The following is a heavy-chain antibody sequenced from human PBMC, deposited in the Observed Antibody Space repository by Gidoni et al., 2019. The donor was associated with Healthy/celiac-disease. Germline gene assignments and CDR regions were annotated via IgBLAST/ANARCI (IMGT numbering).Heavy chain of an antibody. CDR3: ARESAVGYSSSGFDY. V-gene: IGHV1-46*01. D-gene: IGHD6-6*01. Sequence: QVQLVQSGAEVKKPGASVKVSCKASGYTFTSYYMHWVRQAPGQGLEWMGIIYPSGGSTSYAQKFQGRVTMTRDTSTSTVYMELSSLRSEDTAVYYCARESAVGYSSSGFDYWGQGTLVTVSS. J-gene: IGHJ4*02. CDR1: GYTFTSYY. CDR2: IYPSGGST.